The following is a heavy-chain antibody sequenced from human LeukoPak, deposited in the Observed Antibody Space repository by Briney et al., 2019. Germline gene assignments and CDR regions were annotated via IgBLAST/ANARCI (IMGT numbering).Heavy chain of an antibody. CDR2: IYYSGST. Sequence: PSETLSLTCTVSGGSISSYYWSWIRQPPGKGLEWIGYIYYSGSTNYNPSLKSRVTISVDTSKDQFSLKLSSVTAADTAVYYCASYLQSGMDVWGQGTTVTVSS. D-gene: IGHD5-24*01. CDR3: ASYLQSGMDV. J-gene: IGHJ6*02. CDR1: GGSISSYY. V-gene: IGHV4-59*01.